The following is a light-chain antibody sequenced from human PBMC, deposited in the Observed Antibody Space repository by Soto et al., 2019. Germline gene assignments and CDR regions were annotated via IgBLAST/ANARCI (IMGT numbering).Light chain of an antibody. Sequence: DIQMTQSPSSLSASVGDRVTITCRASQTISRYLNWYQQKPGEAPNLLIYGASTLQSGVPSRFSGSGSGTDFILTISRLQTEDFSTDYCQQSYNTPVTLVGGTKVEIK. CDR3: QQSYNTPVT. CDR1: QTISRY. CDR2: GAS. J-gene: IGKJ4*01. V-gene: IGKV1-39*01.